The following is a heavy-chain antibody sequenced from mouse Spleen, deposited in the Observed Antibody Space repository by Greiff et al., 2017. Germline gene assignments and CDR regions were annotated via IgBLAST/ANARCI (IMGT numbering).Heavy chain of an antibody. CDR3: ARRDGYWGYFDY. CDR2: IDPANGNT. J-gene: IGHJ2*01. CDR1: GFNIKDTY. Sequence: VQLQQSGAELVKPGASVKLSCTASGFNIKDTYMHWVKQRPEQGLEWIGRIDPANGNTKYDPKFQGKATITADTSSNTAYLQLSSLTSEDTAVYYCARRDGYWGYFDYWGQGTTLTVSS. V-gene: IGHV14-3*02. D-gene: IGHD2-3*01.